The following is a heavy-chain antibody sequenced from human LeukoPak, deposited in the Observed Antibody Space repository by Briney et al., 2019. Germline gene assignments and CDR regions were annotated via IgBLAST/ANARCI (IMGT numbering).Heavy chain of an antibody. CDR2: IYFSGGN. D-gene: IGHD1-26*01. CDR1: GGSITSSGYY. CDR3: ARRTYSGSIIY. Sequence: SETLSLTCTVSGGSITSSGYYWGWVRQPPGKGLEWIGSIYFSGGNYYNPSLKSRVTISVDTSKNQFSLRLSSVTAADTAVYYCARRTYSGSIIYWGQGTLVTVSS. V-gene: IGHV4-39*01. J-gene: IGHJ4*02.